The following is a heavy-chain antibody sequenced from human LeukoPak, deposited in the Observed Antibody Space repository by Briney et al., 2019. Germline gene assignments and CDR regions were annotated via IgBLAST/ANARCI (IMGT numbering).Heavy chain of an antibody. CDR1: GSTFSSYN. Sequence: PGGSLRLSCAASGSTFSSYNMNWVRQAPGKGLEWVSSISSSSSYIYYADSVKGRFTISRDNAKNSPYLQMNSLRAEDTAVYYCARAVGRGRGRGSYYYDSSGYPTYYFDYWGQGTLVTVSS. D-gene: IGHD3-22*01. V-gene: IGHV3-21*01. CDR2: ISSSSSYI. J-gene: IGHJ4*02. CDR3: ARAVGRGRGRGSYYYDSSGYPTYYFDY.